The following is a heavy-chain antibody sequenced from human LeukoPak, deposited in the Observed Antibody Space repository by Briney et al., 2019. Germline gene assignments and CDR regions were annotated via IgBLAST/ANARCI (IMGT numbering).Heavy chain of an antibody. CDR2: VTSDGRDT. Sequence: GGSLRLSCAASGICFYNYWMHWVRHAPGKGVKWLSRVTSDGRDTVYADSVKGRFTISRDNARTTVYLQMSSLRLDDTATYYCATGLGHYYDYWGQGSLVTVSS. CDR3: ATGLGHYYDY. D-gene: IGHD2-8*02. CDR1: GICFYNYW. J-gene: IGHJ4*02. V-gene: IGHV3-74*01.